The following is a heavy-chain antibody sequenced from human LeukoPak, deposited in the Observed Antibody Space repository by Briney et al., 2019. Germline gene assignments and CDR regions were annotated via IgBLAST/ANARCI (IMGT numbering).Heavy chain of an antibody. V-gene: IGHV3-9*01. CDR1: GFTFDDYA. CDR3: AKDISSGGVAFDI. Sequence: GGSLRLSCAASGFTFDDYAMHWVRQAPGKGLEWVSGISWNSGSIGYADSVKGRFTISRDNAKNSLYLQMNSLRAEDTALYYCAKDISSGGVAFDIWGQGTMVTVSS. J-gene: IGHJ3*02. CDR2: ISWNSGSI. D-gene: IGHD3-10*01.